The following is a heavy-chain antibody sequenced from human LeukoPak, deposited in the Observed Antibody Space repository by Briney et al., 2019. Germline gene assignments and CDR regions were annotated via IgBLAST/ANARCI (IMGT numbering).Heavy chain of an antibody. CDR1: GFTFSSYS. V-gene: IGHV3-21*01. CDR3: ARATNGRFDI. D-gene: IGHD2-8*01. CDR2: ISSSTSYI. J-gene: IGHJ3*02. Sequence: GGSLRLSCAASGFTFSSYSMNWVRQAPGKGLEWVSFISSSTSYISYADSVKGRFTVSRDNAKSSLWLQMNSLRAEDTAVYYCARATNGRFDIWGQGTMVTVSS.